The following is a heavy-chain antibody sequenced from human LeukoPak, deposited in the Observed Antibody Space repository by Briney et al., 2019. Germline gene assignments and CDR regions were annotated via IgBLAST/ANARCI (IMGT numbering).Heavy chain of an antibody. CDR3: ARIDTYYYDSSGYYSAFDI. D-gene: IGHD3-22*01. V-gene: IGHV3-11*03. J-gene: IGHJ3*02. CDR1: GFTFSDYY. CDR2: ISTSSNYT. Sequence: GGSLRLSRAASGFTFSDYYMSWIRQAPGKGLEWVSYISTSSNYTNYADSVKGRFTISRDNAKNSLYLQMNSLRAEDTALYYCARIDTYYYDSSGYYSAFDIWGQGTIVTVSS.